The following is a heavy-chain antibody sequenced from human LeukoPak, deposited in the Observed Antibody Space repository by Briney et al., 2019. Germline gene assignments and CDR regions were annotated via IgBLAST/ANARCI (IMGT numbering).Heavy chain of an antibody. CDR3: ARVGPCSGDMCYSLIGAFDI. J-gene: IGHJ3*02. CDR2: ISWNSGSI. Sequence: GGSLRLSCAASGFTFDDYAMHWVRQAPGKGLEWVSGISWNSGSIGYADSVKGRFTISRDNAKKTLYLQMNSLRAEDTAVYYCARVGPCSGDMCYSLIGAFDIWGQGTMVTVSS. D-gene: IGHD2-15*01. V-gene: IGHV3-9*01. CDR1: GFTFDDYA.